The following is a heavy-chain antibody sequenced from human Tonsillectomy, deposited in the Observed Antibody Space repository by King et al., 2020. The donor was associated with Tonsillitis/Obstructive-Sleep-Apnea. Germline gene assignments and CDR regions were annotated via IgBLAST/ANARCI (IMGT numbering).Heavy chain of an antibody. V-gene: IGHV7-4-1*02. J-gene: IGHJ4*02. CDR1: GYSFTSYA. CDR2: INTNTGNP. Sequence: VQLVQSGSELKKPGASVKVSCKASGYSFTSYAINWVRQAPGQGLEWMGWINTNTGNPTYAQGFTGRFVFSLDTSVSTAYLQISSLKSEDTAVYYCARDPIGDWNYVVGFAYWGQGTLVTVSS. D-gene: IGHD1-7*01. CDR3: ARDPIGDWNYVVGFAY.